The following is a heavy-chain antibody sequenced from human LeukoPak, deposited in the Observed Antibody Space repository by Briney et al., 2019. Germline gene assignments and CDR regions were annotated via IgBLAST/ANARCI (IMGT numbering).Heavy chain of an antibody. CDR3: ARLTKQRNNDY. Sequence: PGGSLRLSCAASGFTFSSYSMKWVRQAPGKGLEWVSSISSSSSYIYYADSVKGRFTISRDNAKNSLYLQMNSLRAEDTAVYYCARLTKQRNNDYWGQGTLVTVSS. CDR1: GFTFSSYS. D-gene: IGHD6-25*01. CDR2: ISSSSSYI. J-gene: IGHJ4*02. V-gene: IGHV3-21*01.